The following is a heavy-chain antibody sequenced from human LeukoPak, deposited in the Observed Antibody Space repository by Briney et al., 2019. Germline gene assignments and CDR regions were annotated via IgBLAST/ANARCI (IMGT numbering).Heavy chain of an antibody. Sequence: ASVEVSCKASGYTFTSYYMHWVRQAPGQGLEWMGIINPSGGSTSYAQKFQGRVTMTRDTSTSTVYMELSSLRSEDTAVYYCARVWGSGYLDYWGQGTLVTVSS. CDR3: ARVWGSGYLDY. CDR1: GYTFTSYY. V-gene: IGHV1-46*01. CDR2: INPSGGST. D-gene: IGHD3-22*01. J-gene: IGHJ4*02.